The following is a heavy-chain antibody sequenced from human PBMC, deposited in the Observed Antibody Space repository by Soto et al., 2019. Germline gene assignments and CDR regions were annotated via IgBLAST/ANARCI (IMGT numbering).Heavy chain of an antibody. CDR1: GFTFSSYA. D-gene: IGHD6-6*01. Sequence: EVQLLESGGGLVQPGGSLRLSCAASGFTFSSYAMSWVRQAPGKGLEWVSAISGSGGYTYYADSVKGRFTISRDNSKNTRYLQMNSLRAEDTAVYYCAKSSGGIAARPADWGQGTLVTVSS. CDR3: AKSSGGIAARPAD. CDR2: ISGSGGYT. V-gene: IGHV3-23*01. J-gene: IGHJ4*02.